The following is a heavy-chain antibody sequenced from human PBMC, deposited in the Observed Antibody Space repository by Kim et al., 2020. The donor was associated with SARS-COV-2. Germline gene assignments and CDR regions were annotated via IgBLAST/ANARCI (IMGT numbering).Heavy chain of an antibody. CDR3: AREGGYGDAFDI. D-gene: IGHD5-12*01. J-gene: IGHJ3*02. Sequence: NYKPSLKSRVTILVDTSKNQFFLKLSSVTAADTAVYYCAREGGYGDAFDIWGQGTMVTVSS. V-gene: IGHV4-59*01.